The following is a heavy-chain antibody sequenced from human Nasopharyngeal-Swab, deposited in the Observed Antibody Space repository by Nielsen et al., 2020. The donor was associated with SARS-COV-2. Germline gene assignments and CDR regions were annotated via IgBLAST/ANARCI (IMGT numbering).Heavy chain of an antibody. CDR1: GYDFPSYW. D-gene: IGHD2-15*01. CDR3: ARKFLRWDAFGM. CDR2: IDPSDSYT. J-gene: IGHJ3*02. Sequence: GESLKISCKTSGYDFPSYWIYWVRQVPGKGLEWMGMIDPSDSYTRYSPSFEGHVTISADKSLTTVYLQWSSLKASDTAIYYCARKFLRWDAFGMWGQGTLITVSS. V-gene: IGHV5-10-1*01.